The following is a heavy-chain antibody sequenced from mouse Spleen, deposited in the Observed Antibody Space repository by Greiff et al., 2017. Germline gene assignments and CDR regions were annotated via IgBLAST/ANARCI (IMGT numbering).Heavy chain of an antibody. J-gene: IGHJ2*01. V-gene: IGHV3-6*01. Sequence: EVQRVESGPGLVKPSQSLSLTCSVTGYSITSGYYWNWIRQFPGNKLEWMGYISYDGSNNYNPSLKNRISITRDTSKNQFFLKLNSVTTEDTATYYCAKDGGYYFDYWGQGTTLTVSS. CDR3: AKDGGYYFDY. CDR1: GYSITSGYY. CDR2: ISYDGSN.